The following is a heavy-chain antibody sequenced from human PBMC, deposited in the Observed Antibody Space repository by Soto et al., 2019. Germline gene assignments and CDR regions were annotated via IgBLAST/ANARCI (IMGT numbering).Heavy chain of an antibody. V-gene: IGHV4-39*01. CDR1: GGSISSSRCH. CDR3: ARGGNSGYAY. J-gene: IGHJ4*02. Sequence: PSETLSLTCTVSGGSISSSRCHWGWIRQPPGKGLEWIASIKYSGPTFYNPSLKSRVTLSVDTSKNQFALKLSSVTAADTAVYYCARGGNSGYAYWGQGTLVTVSS. CDR2: IKYSGPT. D-gene: IGHD5-12*01.